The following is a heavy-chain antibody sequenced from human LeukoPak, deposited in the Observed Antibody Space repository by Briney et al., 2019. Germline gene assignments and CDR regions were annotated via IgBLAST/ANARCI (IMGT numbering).Heavy chain of an antibody. CDR3: ASMITFGGVIVAP. CDR1: GFTFSSYW. V-gene: IGHV3-74*01. Sequence: GGSLRLSCAASGFTFSSYWMHWVRQAPGKGLVWFSRINSDGSSTSYADSVKGRFTISRDNAKNTLYLQMNSLRAEDTAVYYCASMITFGGVIVAPGGQGTLVTVSS. J-gene: IGHJ4*02. D-gene: IGHD3-16*02. CDR2: INSDGSST.